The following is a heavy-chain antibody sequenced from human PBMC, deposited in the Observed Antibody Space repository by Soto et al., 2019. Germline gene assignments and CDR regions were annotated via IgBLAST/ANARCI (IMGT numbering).Heavy chain of an antibody. Sequence: GGSLRLSCAASGFTFSSYWMHWVRQAPGKGVVWVSRINSDGSSTSYADSVKGRFTISRDNAKNTLYLQMNSLRAEDTAVYYCARDRGGRYYDSSGYYYYYYGMDVWGQGTTVTVSS. D-gene: IGHD3-22*01. J-gene: IGHJ6*02. CDR3: ARDRGGRYYDSSGYYYYYYGMDV. CDR2: INSDGSST. CDR1: GFTFSSYW. V-gene: IGHV3-74*01.